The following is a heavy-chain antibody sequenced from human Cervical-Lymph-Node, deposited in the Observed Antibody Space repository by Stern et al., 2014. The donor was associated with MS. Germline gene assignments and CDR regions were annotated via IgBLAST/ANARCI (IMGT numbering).Heavy chain of an antibody. CDR2: INPKSGGT. Sequence: QLMQSGAEVRKPGASVKVSCKTSGYTFTEYYMHWVRQAPGQGLEWMGWINPKSGGTKYAQKFQGWVTMTRDTSIGTVYMELSRLRSDDTAVYYCAREVDCSSTSCLYYYYAMDVWGQGTTVTVS. J-gene: IGHJ6*02. CDR1: GYTFTEYY. CDR3: AREVDCSSTSCLYYYYAMDV. V-gene: IGHV1-2*04. D-gene: IGHD2-2*01.